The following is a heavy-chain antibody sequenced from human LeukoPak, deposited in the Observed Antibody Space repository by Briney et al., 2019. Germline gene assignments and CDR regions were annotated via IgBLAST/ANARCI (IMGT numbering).Heavy chain of an antibody. V-gene: IGHV4-59*01. J-gene: IGHJ5*02. CDR3: AREGTAGTNLNWFDP. D-gene: IGHD1-1*01. Sequence: SETLSLTCTVSGGSISNYHWNWIRQPPGKGLEWIGYISYSGSTNFNPSLKSRVTISVDTSKNQFSLKLSSVTAADTAVYYCAREGTAGTNLNWFDPWGQGTLVTVSS. CDR2: ISYSGST. CDR1: GGSISNYH.